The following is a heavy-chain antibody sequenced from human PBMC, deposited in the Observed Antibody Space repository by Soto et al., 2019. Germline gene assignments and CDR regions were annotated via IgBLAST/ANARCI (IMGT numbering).Heavy chain of an antibody. Sequence: QVQLQESGPGLVKPSQTLSLTCTVSGGSISSGGYHWSWIRQHPGKGLEWNGYIYYSGSTYYNPSLKCRVTISVDTSKNQSALKLASVTAADTAVYYCARGVDVWGQGTTNTVSS. CDR3: ARGVDV. V-gene: IGHV4-31*03. J-gene: IGHJ6*01. CDR2: IYYSGST. CDR1: GGSISSGGYH.